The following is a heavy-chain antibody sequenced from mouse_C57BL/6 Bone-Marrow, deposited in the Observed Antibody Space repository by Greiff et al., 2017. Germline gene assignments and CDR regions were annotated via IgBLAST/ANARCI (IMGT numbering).Heavy chain of an antibody. CDR2: IWSGGST. CDR1: GFSLTSYG. Sequence: QVQLQQSGPGLVQPSQSLSITCTVSGFSLTSYGVHWVRQSPGKGLEWLGVIWSGGSTDYNAAFISRLSISKDNSKSQVFFKMNSLQADDTAIYYCARMGTGRFAYWGQGTLVTVSA. V-gene: IGHV2-2*01. CDR3: ARMGTGRFAY. J-gene: IGHJ3*01. D-gene: IGHD4-1*01.